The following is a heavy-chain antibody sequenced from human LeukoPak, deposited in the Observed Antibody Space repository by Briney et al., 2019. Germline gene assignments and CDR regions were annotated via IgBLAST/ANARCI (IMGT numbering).Heavy chain of an antibody. CDR3: ARGSPLYSYGYRGFDY. CDR2: ISAYNGNT. V-gene: IGHV1-18*01. CDR1: GYTFTSYG. J-gene: IGHJ4*02. D-gene: IGHD5-18*01. Sequence: ASVKVSCKASGYTFTSYGISWVRQAPGQGLEWMGWISAYNGNTNYAQKLQGRVTMTTDTSTSTAYMELRSLRSEDTAVYYCARGSPLYSYGYRGFDYWGQGTLVTVSS.